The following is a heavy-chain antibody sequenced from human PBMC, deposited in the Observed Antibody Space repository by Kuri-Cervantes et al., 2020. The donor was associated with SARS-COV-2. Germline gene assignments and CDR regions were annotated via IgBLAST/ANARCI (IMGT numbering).Heavy chain of an antibody. J-gene: IGHJ4*02. CDR1: GDSVSSNSAA. V-gene: IGHV6-1*01. CDR2: TYYRSKWYN. Sequence: SQTLSLTCAISGDSVSSNSAAWNWIRQSPSRGLEWLGRTYYRSKWYNDYAVSVKSRITINPDTSKNQFSLQLSSVTAADTAVYYCARRFYSGYGVLFDYWGQGTLVTVSS. CDR3: ARRFYSGYGVLFDY. D-gene: IGHD5-12*01.